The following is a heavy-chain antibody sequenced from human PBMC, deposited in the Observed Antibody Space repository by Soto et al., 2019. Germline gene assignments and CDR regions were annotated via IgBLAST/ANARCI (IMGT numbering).Heavy chain of an antibody. CDR1: GGIFSTYA. CDR3: ARDRDDYGSGNYYNRIDF. CDR2: IIPIFGRP. D-gene: IGHD3-10*01. V-gene: IGHV1-69*01. Sequence: QVQLVQSGAEVKKPGSSVKVSCKASGGIFSTYAISWLRQAPGQGLEWMGGIIPIFGRPNYAQKFQGRVTITADESTSTAYMELSRLRCEDTAVYYCARDRDDYGSGNYYNRIDFWGQGTLVTVSS. J-gene: IGHJ4*02.